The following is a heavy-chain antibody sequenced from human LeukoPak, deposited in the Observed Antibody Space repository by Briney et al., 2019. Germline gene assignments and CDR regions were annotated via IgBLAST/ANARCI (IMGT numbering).Heavy chain of an antibody. CDR3: TAGVGTSDFDY. V-gene: IGHV3-15*01. J-gene: IGHJ4*02. D-gene: IGHD1-26*01. Sequence: PGGSLRLSCAASGFTFNNAWMSWVRQAPGKGLEWVGRIKGRISGGTTDYAAPVNGRFTISRDDLNDMLYLQINSLKTEDTAVYYCTAGVGTSDFDYWGQGILVTVSS. CDR2: IKGRISGGTT. CDR1: GFTFNNAW.